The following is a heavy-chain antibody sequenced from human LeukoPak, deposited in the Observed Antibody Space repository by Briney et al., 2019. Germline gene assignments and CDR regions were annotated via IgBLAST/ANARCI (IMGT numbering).Heavy chain of an antibody. Sequence: SESLSLTSTVSGASIRINHWSSSRQPLRKGLEWIGNVYYVGGTSYRPSLKSRVTISLDTSKNQFSLEMNSVTAADTAVYYCARSGDSSAYYSFWGQGILVTVSS. CDR3: ARSGDSSAYYSF. CDR1: GASIRINH. J-gene: IGHJ4*02. V-gene: IGHV4-59*01. D-gene: IGHD3-22*01. CDR2: VYYVGGT.